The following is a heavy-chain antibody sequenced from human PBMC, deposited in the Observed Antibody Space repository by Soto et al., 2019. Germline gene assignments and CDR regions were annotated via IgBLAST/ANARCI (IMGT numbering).Heavy chain of an antibody. D-gene: IGHD2-8*02. CDR3: AKSGGVAANGAFDI. Sequence: QVQLVESGGGVVQPGRSLRLSCAASGFTFSSYGMLWVRQAPGKGLEGVAVISYDGSNKYYADSVKGRFTISRDNCKNTLYLQMNSLRAEDTAVYYCAKSGGVAANGAFDIWGQGTMVTVSS. V-gene: IGHV3-30*18. CDR2: ISYDGSNK. CDR1: GFTFSSYG. J-gene: IGHJ3*02.